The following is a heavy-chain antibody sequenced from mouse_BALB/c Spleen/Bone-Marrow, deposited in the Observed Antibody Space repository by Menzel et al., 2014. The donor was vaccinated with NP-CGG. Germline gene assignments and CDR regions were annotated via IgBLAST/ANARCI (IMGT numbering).Heavy chain of an antibody. CDR3: ARGDYRYDGFAY. V-gene: IGHV1-54*01. D-gene: IGHD2-14*01. CDR1: GYAFTNYL. Sequence: QVQLKQSGAELVRPGTSVKVSCKASGYAFTNYLIEWVKQRPGQGLEWIGVINPGSGGTNYNEKFKGKATLTADKSSSTAYVQLSSLTSDDSAVYFCARGDYRYDGFAYWGQGTLVTVSA. CDR2: INPGSGGT. J-gene: IGHJ3*01.